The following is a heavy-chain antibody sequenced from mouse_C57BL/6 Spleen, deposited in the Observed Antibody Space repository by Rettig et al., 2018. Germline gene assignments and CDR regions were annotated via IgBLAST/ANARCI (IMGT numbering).Heavy chain of an antibody. CDR1: GISITTGNYR. D-gene: IGHD2-10*02. Sequence: DVPLQDSGPGLVKPSQTVFLTCTVTGISITTGNYRWSWIRQFPGNKLEWIGYIYYSGTITYNPSLTSRTTITRDTPKNQFFLEMNSLTAEDTATYYCARYGNYFDYWSQGTTLTVSS. V-gene: IGHV3-5*01. CDR2: IYYSGTI. J-gene: IGHJ2*01. CDR3: ARYGNYFDY.